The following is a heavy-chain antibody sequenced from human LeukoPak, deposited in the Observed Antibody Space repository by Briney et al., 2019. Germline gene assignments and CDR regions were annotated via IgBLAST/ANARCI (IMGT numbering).Heavy chain of an antibody. V-gene: IGHV1-2*02. J-gene: IGHJ5*02. CDR3: ARDLIAVAGTGGYGFDP. Sequence: ASVKVSCKASGYTFTGYYMHWVRQAPGQGLEWMGWINPNSGGTNYAQKFQGRVTMTRDTSISTAYMELSRLRSDDTAVYYCARDLIAVAGTGGYGFDPWGQGTLVTVSS. CDR1: GYTFTGYY. D-gene: IGHD6-19*01. CDR2: INPNSGGT.